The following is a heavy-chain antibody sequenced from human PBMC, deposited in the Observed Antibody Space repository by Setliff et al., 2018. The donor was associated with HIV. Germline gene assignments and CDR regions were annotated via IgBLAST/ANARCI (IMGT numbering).Heavy chain of an antibody. CDR1: VGSISTSNYY. V-gene: IGHV4-39*07. CDR3: ARQGNIVVVTSFDY. J-gene: IGHJ4*02. Sequence: SETLSLTFTVSVGSISTSNYYWGWVRQPPGKGLEWVGNVDYTGSTYYNPSLKSRVTISVDTSKNQFSLRLNSVTAADTAVYYCARQGNIVVVTSFDYWGQGTLVTVSS. CDR2: VDYTGST. D-gene: IGHD2-21*02.